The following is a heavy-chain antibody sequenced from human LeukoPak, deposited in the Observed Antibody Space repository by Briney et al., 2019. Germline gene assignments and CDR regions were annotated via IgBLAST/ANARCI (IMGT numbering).Heavy chain of an antibody. CDR2: ITGRGGYT. CDR1: GFTFSTYT. V-gene: IGHV3-23*01. CDR3: ATFGCNGDCDY. J-gene: IGHJ4*02. D-gene: IGHD3-10*01. Sequence: PGGSLRLSCAASGFTFSTYTMSCVRQAPGKGLEWVSAITGRGGYTYYADSVKGRFTISRDNSKNTMFLQMNSLRAEDTAVYYCATFGCNGDCDYWGQGTLVTVSS.